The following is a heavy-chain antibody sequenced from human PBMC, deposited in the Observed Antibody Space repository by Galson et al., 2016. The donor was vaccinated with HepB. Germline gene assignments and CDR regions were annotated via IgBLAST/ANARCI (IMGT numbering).Heavy chain of an antibody. CDR3: TRAEVTTYSDAFDL. D-gene: IGHD4-11*01. V-gene: IGHV3-74*01. CDR1: GFSFSNYW. Sequence: SLRLSCAASGFSFSNYWMHWVRHVPGKGLVWVSRISTDGSITNYADSVKGRFTVSRDNFKKISSLTMRDLRVEDTATYYCTRAEVTTYSDAFDLWGQGTLVIVSS. J-gene: IGHJ4*02. CDR2: ISTDGSIT.